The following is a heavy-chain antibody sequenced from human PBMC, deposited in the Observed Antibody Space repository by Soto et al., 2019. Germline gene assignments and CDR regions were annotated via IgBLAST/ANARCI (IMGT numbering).Heavy chain of an antibody. Sequence: QVQLQESGPGLVKPSQTLSLTCTVSGGSISSGGHYWTWIRQLPGKGLEWIGYIFDSGNIFYYNPSLKSRVTISADTSQNHFSLQLSSVTAADTAVYYCARDRVFQVWGQGTTVTVFS. J-gene: IGHJ6*02. V-gene: IGHV4-31*03. CDR1: GGSISSGGHY. D-gene: IGHD3-10*02. CDR2: IFDSGNIF. CDR3: ARDRVFQV.